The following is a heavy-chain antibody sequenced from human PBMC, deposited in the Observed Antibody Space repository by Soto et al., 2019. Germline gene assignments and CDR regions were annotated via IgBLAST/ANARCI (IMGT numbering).Heavy chain of an antibody. CDR2: MNPKSGNT. D-gene: IGHD1-26*01. Sequence: QVQLVQSGAEVKKPGASVKVSCKASGYTLTSYDINWVRQATGQGLEWIGWMNPKSGNTGHAQKFQGRDTSTRHTSIPTAYVALSSMRSEYPAAYYCPRGEGVGRYFDPWGQGTRVTVSS. J-gene: IGHJ5*02. CDR1: GYTLTSYD. V-gene: IGHV1-8*01. CDR3: PRGEGVGRYFDP.